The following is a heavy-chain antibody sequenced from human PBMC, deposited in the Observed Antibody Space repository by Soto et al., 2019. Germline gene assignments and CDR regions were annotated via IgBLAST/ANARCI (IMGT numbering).Heavy chain of an antibody. CDR2: IIPIFGTA. CDR1: GGTFSSYA. D-gene: IGHD1-26*01. Sequence: SVKVSCKASGGTFSSYAISWVRQAPGQGLEWMGGIIPIFGTANYAQKFQGRVTITADKSTSTAYMELSSLRYEDTAVYYCAIVRSGSYYYYYGMDVWGQGTTVTVSS. J-gene: IGHJ6*02. CDR3: AIVRSGSYYYYYGMDV. V-gene: IGHV1-69*06.